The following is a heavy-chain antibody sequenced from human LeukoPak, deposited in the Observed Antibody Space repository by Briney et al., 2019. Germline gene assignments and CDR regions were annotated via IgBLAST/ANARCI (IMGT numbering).Heavy chain of an antibody. CDR1: GGSISSGGYY. CDR3: ARVSIVLPFDP. D-gene: IGHD2-15*01. CDR2: IYYSGST. J-gene: IGHJ5*02. Sequence: PSETLSLTCTVSGGSISSGGYYWSWIRQHPGKGLEWIGYIYYSGSTYYNPSLKSRVTISVDTSKNQFSLKLSSVTAADTAVYYCARVSIVLPFDPWGQGTLVTVSS. V-gene: IGHV4-31*03.